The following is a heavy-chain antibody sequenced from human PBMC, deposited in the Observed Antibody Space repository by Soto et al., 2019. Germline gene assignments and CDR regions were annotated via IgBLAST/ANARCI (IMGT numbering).Heavy chain of an antibody. CDR2: ISANGDKT. D-gene: IGHD3-3*01. CDR1: GLTFNTYA. J-gene: IGHJ6*02. Sequence: PGGSLRLSCVASGLTFNTYAMTWVRQAPGMGLEWISTISANGDKTYYAGSVKGQFTISRDNSKNTVSLQMNSLRAEDTATYYCVKDWSGTKCPCMDVWRQGTTVTISS. V-gene: IGHV3-23*01. CDR3: VKDWSGTKCPCMDV.